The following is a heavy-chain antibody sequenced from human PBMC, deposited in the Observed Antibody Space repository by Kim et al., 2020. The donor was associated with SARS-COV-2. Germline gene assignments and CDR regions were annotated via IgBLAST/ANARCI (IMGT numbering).Heavy chain of an antibody. CDR2: IWYDGSHR. Sequence: GGSLRLSCAASGFTFSNYGMHWVRQAPGKGLEWVAIIWYDGSHRYYADSVKGRFTISRDNSKNTLYLQMNSLRAEDTAVYYCARGGDDRSGYRDWGQG. J-gene: IGHJ4*02. CDR1: GFTFSNYG. V-gene: IGHV3-33*01. CDR3: ARGGDDRSGYRD. D-gene: IGHD3-22*01.